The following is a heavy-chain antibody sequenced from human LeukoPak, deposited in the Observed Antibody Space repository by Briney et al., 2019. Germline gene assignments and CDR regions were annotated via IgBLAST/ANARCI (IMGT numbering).Heavy chain of an antibody. CDR3: TREGGSGFDY. V-gene: IGHV3-21*01. J-gene: IGHJ4*02. CDR1: GFTFSSYS. Sequence: GGSLRLSCAASGFTFSSYSMNWVRQAPGKGLEWVSSISSSSSYIYYADSVRGRFTTSRDNARNSLYLQMNSLRGEDTAVYYCTREGGSGFDYWGQGTLVTVSS. CDR2: ISSSSSYI. D-gene: IGHD3-16*01.